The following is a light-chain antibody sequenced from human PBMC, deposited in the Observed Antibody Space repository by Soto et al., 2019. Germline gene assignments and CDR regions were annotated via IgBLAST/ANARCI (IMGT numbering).Light chain of an antibody. V-gene: IGKV3-20*01. J-gene: IGKJ4*01. CDR2: GAS. CDR1: QNGNNDH. CDR3: QQYGNSPLT. Sequence: EIVLTQSPGTLSLSPGERGTLSCRASQNGNNDHLAWYQQEPGQAPRLLIYGASNRATGIPDRFSGSGSGTDFALTISRLEPEDFAVYYCQQYGNSPLTFGGGTRVETK.